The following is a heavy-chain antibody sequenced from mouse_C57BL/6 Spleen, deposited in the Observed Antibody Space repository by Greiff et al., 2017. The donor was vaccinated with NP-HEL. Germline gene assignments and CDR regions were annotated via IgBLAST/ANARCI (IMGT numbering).Heavy chain of an antibody. J-gene: IGHJ1*03. Sequence: EVKLMESGGGLVKPGGSLKLSCAASGFTFSDYGMHWVRQAPEKGLEWVAYISSGSSTIYSADTVKGRFTISRDNAKNTLFLQMTSLRSEDTAMYYCARGGLDWYFDVWGTGTTVTVSS. CDR2: ISSGSSTI. D-gene: IGHD2-13*01. V-gene: IGHV5-17*01. CDR3: ARGGLDWYFDV. CDR1: GFTFSDYG.